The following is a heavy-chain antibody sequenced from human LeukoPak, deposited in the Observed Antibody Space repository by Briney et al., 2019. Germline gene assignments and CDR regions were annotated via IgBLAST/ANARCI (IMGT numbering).Heavy chain of an antibody. D-gene: IGHD4-17*01. CDR3: AKRGLKSTVTTNY. CDR2: ISGSGGST. CDR1: GFTFSSYA. J-gene: IGHJ4*02. Sequence: PGGSLRLFCAASGFTFSSYAMSWVRQAPGKGLEWVSAISGSGGSTYYADPVKGRFTISRDNSKNTLYLQMNSLRAEDTAVYYCAKRGLKSTVTTNYWGQGTLVTVSS. V-gene: IGHV3-23*01.